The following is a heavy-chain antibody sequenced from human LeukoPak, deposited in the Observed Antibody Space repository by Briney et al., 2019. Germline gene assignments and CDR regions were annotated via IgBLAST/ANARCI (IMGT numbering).Heavy chain of an antibody. J-gene: IGHJ5*02. CDR1: GFTFSSYG. D-gene: IGHD6-13*01. Sequence: GGTLRLSCAASGFTFSSYGMSWVRQAPGKGLEWVSAISGSGGSTYSADSVKGRFTISRDNSKNTLYLQMNSLRAEDTAVYYCAKDALRAKYSSSWYWFDPWGQGTLVTVSS. CDR2: ISGSGGST. V-gene: IGHV3-23*01. CDR3: AKDALRAKYSSSWYWFDP.